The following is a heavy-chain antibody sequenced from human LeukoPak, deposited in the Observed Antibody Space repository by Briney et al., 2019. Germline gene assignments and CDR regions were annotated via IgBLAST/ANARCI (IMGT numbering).Heavy chain of an antibody. CDR1: GGTFISYA. CDR2: IIPIFGTA. V-gene: IGHV1-69*05. J-gene: IGHJ5*02. D-gene: IGHD3-10*01. Sequence: GASVKVSCKASGGTFISYAISWVRQAPGQGLEWMGRIIPIFGTANYAQKFQGRVTITTDESTSTAYMELSSLRSEDTAVYYCARDPLVRNHPDWFDPWGREPWSPSPQ. CDR3: ARDPLVRNHPDWFDP.